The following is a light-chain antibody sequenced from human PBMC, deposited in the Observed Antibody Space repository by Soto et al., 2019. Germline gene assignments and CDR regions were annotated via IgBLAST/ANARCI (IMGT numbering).Light chain of an antibody. CDR2: GTT. Sequence: QAVVTQEPSLTVSPGGTVSLTCASSTGAVTSDNYPNWIQQKPGQAPRALIYGTTNKHSWTPARFSGSLLGDKAALTLSGVQPEDEAEYYCLLYYGGAHVFGTGTKLTVL. J-gene: IGLJ1*01. CDR1: TGAVTSDNY. V-gene: IGLV7-43*01. CDR3: LLYYGGAHV.